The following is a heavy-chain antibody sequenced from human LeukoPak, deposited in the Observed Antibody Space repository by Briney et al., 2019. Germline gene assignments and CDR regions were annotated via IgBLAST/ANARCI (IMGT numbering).Heavy chain of an antibody. V-gene: IGHV3-30*18. D-gene: IGHD6-6*01. CDR2: ISYDGSNE. CDR3: AKDWAYSTSSFFYYFDF. CDR1: GFTFSSYV. J-gene: IGHJ4*02. Sequence: PGRSLRLSCAASGFTFSSYVMHWVRQAPGKGLEWVAVISYDGSNEYYADSVRGRFTISRDNSKNTLYLQMNTLRAEDTALYYCAKDWAYSTSSFFYYFDFWGQGTLVTASS.